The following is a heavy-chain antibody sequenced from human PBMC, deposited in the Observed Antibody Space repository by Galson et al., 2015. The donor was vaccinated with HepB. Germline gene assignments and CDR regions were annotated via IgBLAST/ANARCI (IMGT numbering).Heavy chain of an antibody. CDR3: ATAAGYNYDSYFFDY. V-gene: IGHV3-23*01. CDR2: ISGSGYSA. D-gene: IGHD5-24*01. Sequence: ALRLACAASGLAFSTYAMNWVRQAPGKGLEWVSTISGSGYSAYYADSVKGRFTISRHNSKNTVYLQMNGLRVGDTAVYYCATAAGYNYDSYFFDYWGQGSLVTVSS. J-gene: IGHJ4*02. CDR1: GLAFSTYA.